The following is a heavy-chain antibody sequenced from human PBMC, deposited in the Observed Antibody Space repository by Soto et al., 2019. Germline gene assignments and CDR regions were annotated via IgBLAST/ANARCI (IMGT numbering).Heavy chain of an antibody. CDR2: IIPIFGTA. D-gene: IGHD5-18*01. CDR1: GGTFSSYA. CDR3: ASRPYSYGHFDY. Sequence: GASVKVSCKASGGTFSSYAISWVRQAPGQGLEWMGGIIPIFGTANYAQKFQGRVTITADESTSTAYMELSSLRSEDTAVYYCASRPYSYGHFDYWGQGTLVTVSS. V-gene: IGHV1-69*13. J-gene: IGHJ4*02.